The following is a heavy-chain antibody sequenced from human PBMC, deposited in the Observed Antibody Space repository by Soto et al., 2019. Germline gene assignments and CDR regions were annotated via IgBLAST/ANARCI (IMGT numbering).Heavy chain of an antibody. J-gene: IGHJ6*02. CDR2: IDASDSYT. CDR1: GYSFTSYW. V-gene: IGHV5-10-1*01. CDR3: ASTEMATTHYYYYGMDV. D-gene: IGHD5-12*01. Sequence: GESLKISCKGSGYSFTSYWISWLRQMPGKGLEWMGRIDASDSYTNYSPSFQGHVTISADKSISTAYLQWSSLKASDTAMYYYASTEMATTHYYYYGMDVWGQGTTVTVSS.